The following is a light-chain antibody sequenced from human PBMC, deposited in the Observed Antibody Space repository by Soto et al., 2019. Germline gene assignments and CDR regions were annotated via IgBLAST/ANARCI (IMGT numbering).Light chain of an antibody. CDR2: SAS. CDR3: QQYGSSPIT. Sequence: EVVLTQSPGTLSLSLGERVTLSCRASQSVASSYLAWYQQKPGRAPRLLFYSASSRATGIPDRFSGHGSGTDFTLTISRLEPEDFAVYYCQQYGSSPITFGQGTRLEIK. V-gene: IGKV3-20*01. J-gene: IGKJ5*01. CDR1: QSVASSY.